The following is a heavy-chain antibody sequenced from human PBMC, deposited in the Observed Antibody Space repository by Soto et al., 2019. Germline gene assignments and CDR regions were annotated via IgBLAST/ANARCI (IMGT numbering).Heavy chain of an antibody. Sequence: EVQLVESGGGLVEPGGSLRLSCAASGFTLSDHYMDWVRQAPGKGLVWVGRTKNKANNYIIEYAASVKGRFTISRDDSKNSLYLQMNNLSTEDTAVYYCATWYSGSPRYWGQGTLVTVSS. CDR2: TKNKANNYII. D-gene: IGHD1-26*01. J-gene: IGHJ4*02. CDR3: ATWYSGSPRY. V-gene: IGHV3-72*01. CDR1: GFTLSDHY.